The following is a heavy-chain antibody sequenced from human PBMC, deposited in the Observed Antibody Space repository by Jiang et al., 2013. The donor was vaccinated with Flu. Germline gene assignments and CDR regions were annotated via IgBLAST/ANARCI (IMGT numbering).Heavy chain of an antibody. J-gene: IGHJ4*02. CDR2: ISYSGTT. CDR1: GDSITNYS. CDR3: ARGGATPPLFDY. V-gene: IGHV4-59*01. Sequence: KPSETLSLTYTVSGDSITNYSWSWIRQPPGKGLEWIGYISYSGTTTYNTSLKSRVTISVDTSKNQFSLRLSSVTATDTAVYYCARGGATPPLFDYWGQGTLVSVSS. D-gene: IGHD1-26*01.